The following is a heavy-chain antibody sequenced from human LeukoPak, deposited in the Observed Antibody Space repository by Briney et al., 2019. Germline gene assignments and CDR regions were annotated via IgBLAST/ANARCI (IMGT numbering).Heavy chain of an antibody. Sequence: SETLSLTCTVSGGSISSSSYYWGWIRQPPGKGLEWIGSFYYSGSTYYSPSLKSRVVLSVDTSKNQFSLKLTSVTAADTAVYYCARVVKGNWFGPWGQGTLVTVSS. CDR3: ARVVKGNWFGP. CDR2: FYYSGST. CDR1: GGSISSSSYY. J-gene: IGHJ5*02. D-gene: IGHD6-6*01. V-gene: IGHV4-39*07.